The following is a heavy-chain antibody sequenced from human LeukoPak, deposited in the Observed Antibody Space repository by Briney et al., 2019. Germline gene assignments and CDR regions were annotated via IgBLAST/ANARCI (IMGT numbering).Heavy chain of an antibody. V-gene: IGHV5-51*01. J-gene: IGHJ6*03. D-gene: IGHD5-18*01. Sequence: GESLKISCKGPGYLFTRKLIGWVRQMPGKGLEWMGLIYPGDSETRNSPSLQGQVTISADKSINTAYLKWSSLKASDTAMYYCALTTMVSRYMDVWGKGTTVTVSS. CDR1: GYLFTRKL. CDR3: ALTTMVSRYMDV. CDR2: IYPGDSET.